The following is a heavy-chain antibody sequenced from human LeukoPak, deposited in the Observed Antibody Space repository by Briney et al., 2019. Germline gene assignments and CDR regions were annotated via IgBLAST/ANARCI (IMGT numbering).Heavy chain of an antibody. D-gene: IGHD6-6*01. CDR1: GYSFTSYW. CDR2: IYPGDSDT. J-gene: IGHJ4*02. CDR3: ARYSSSSPLDYFDY. Sequence: GESLKISCKGSGYSFTSYWIGWVRQMPGKGLEWMGVIYPGDSDTRYSPSFQGQVTISAARSISTAYLQWSSLKASDTAMYYCARYSSSSPLDYFDYWGLGTLVTVSS. V-gene: IGHV5-51*01.